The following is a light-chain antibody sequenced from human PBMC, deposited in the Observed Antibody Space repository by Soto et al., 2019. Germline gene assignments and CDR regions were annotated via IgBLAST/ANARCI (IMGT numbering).Light chain of an antibody. Sequence: QSALTQPASVSGAPGQSITISCTGTSSDIGGFNYVSWYQQHPGKAPRLIIYEVTNRPSGVSNRFSGSKSGNMASLTISDLQAEDEAHFYCSSYTSTSTLMIFGGGTKVTVL. CDR2: EVT. J-gene: IGLJ2*01. CDR3: SSYTSTSTLMI. CDR1: SSDIGGFNY. V-gene: IGLV2-14*01.